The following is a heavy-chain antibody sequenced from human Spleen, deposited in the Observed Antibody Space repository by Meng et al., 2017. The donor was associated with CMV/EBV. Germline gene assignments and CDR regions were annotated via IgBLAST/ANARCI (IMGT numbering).Heavy chain of an antibody. Sequence: GESLKISCAASGFTFSSYAMHWVRQAPGKGLEWVAVISYDGSNKYYADSVKGRFTISRDNSKNTLYLQMNSLRAEDTAVYYCAKGEIVVVPAANPELDDAFDIWGQGTMVTVSS. CDR2: ISYDGSNK. V-gene: IGHV3-30-3*01. D-gene: IGHD2-2*01. CDR3: AKGEIVVVPAANPELDDAFDI. J-gene: IGHJ3*02. CDR1: GFTFSSYA.